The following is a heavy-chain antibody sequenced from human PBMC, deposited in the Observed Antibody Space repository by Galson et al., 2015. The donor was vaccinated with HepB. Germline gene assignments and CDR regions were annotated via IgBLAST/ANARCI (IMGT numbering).Heavy chain of an antibody. D-gene: IGHD5-24*01. J-gene: IGHJ4*02. CDR2: INPSGGST. Sequence: SVKVSCKASGYTFTSYYMHWVRQAPGQGLEWTGIINPSGGSTSYAQKFQGRVTMTRDTSTSTVYMELSSLRSEDTAVYYCARDLGGDGYTQTSDYWGQGTLVTVSS. CDR3: ARDLGGDGYTQTSDY. V-gene: IGHV1-46*01. CDR1: GYTFTSYY.